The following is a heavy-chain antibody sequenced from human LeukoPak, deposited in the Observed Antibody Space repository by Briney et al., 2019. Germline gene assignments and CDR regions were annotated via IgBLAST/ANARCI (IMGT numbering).Heavy chain of an antibody. CDR2: IQYDGSNK. D-gene: IGHD3-16*01. V-gene: IGHV3-30*02. CDR3: ARELNGYGYYFFDY. CDR1: GFSFSSYG. Sequence: GGSLRLSCAASGFSFSSYGMHWVRQAPGKGLEWVAFIQYDGSNKYYADSVKGRFTISRDNAKNSLYLQMNGLGAEDTAVYYCARELNGYGYYFFDYWGPGTLVTVSS. J-gene: IGHJ4*02.